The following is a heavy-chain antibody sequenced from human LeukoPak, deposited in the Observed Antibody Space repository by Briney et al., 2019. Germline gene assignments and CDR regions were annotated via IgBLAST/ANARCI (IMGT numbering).Heavy chain of an antibody. CDR1: GFTFSSYA. CDR3: ATPLEWTRGSWYRDAFDI. CDR2: ISGSGGST. V-gene: IGHV3-23*01. J-gene: IGHJ3*02. Sequence: GGSLRLSCAASGFTFSSYAMSWVRQAPGKGLEWVSAISGSGGSTYYADSVKGRFTISRDNSKNTLYLQMNSLRAEDTAVYYCATPLEWTRGSWYRDAFDIWGQGTMVTVSS. D-gene: IGHD6-13*01.